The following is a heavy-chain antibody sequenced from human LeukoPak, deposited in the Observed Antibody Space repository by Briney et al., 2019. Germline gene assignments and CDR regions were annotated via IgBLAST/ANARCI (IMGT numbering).Heavy chain of an antibody. CDR2: IYTNGAT. CDR3: ARGPLGSGWYVADWYFGL. V-gene: IGHV4-4*07. D-gene: IGHD6-19*01. CDR1: GSSVNHYY. J-gene: IGHJ2*01. Sequence: ASETLSLTCTVSGSSVNHYYWNWLRQPPGKGLEWIGRIYTNGATNYNPSLKSRVTMSIDTSKNQFSLKFKSVTAADTAAYYCARGPLGSGWYVADWYFGLWGRGALVTVSS.